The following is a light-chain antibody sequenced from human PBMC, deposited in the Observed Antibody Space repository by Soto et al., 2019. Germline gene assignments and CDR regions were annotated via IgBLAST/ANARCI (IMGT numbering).Light chain of an antibody. CDR3: QHYYSAPS. CDR1: QSIGIY. CDR2: TTS. J-gene: IGKJ5*01. V-gene: IGKV1-39*01. Sequence: DIQMTQSPSSLSASVGDRVTISWRAGQSIGIYLNWYQQKAGRAPKLRIHTTSSLQSGVPSRFSGSRSGTDFTLTISGLQPQDFATYSCQHYYSAPSSGHGTRLPIK.